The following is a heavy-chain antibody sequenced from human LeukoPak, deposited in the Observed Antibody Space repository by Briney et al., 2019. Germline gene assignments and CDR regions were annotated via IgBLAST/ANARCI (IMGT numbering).Heavy chain of an antibody. CDR2: IYYSGST. J-gene: IGHJ4*02. Sequence: SETLSLTCTVSGGSIGSSSYYWGWIRQPPGKGLEWIGCIYYSGSTYYTPSLKSRVTISVDTSKNQFSLKLSSVTAADTAVYYSAGLVVVGPAATYYFDYWGQGTLVTVSS. CDR1: GGSIGSSSYY. CDR3: AGLVVVGPAATYYFDY. D-gene: IGHD2-2*01. V-gene: IGHV4-39*01.